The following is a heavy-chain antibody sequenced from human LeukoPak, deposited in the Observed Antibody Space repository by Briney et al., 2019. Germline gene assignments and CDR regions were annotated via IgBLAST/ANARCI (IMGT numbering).Heavy chain of an antibody. CDR1: GYSFTSYW. J-gene: IGHJ4*02. CDR2: IDPGDSDA. Sequence: GESLKISCKGSGYSFTSYWIGWVRQMPGKGLEWMGIIDPGDSDARYSPSFQGQVTISADKSISTAYLQWSSLKASDTAMYYCARQRYSGYDRSGFDYWGQGTLVTVSS. V-gene: IGHV5-51*01. CDR3: ARQRYSGYDRSGFDY. D-gene: IGHD5-12*01.